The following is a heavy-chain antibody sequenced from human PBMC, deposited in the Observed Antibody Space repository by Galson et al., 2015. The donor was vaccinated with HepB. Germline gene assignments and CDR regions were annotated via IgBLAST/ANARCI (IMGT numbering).Heavy chain of an antibody. CDR3: ARVVGGSHFDY. J-gene: IGHJ4*02. V-gene: IGHV3-23*01. D-gene: IGHD1-26*01. CDR1: GFTFSSYA. Sequence: SLRLSCAASGFTFSSYAMSWVRQAPGKGLEWVSAISGSGGSTFYADSVKGRFTISRGNSKNTLYLQMGSLRAEDMAVYYCARVVGGSHFDYWGQGTLVTVSS. CDR2: ISGSGGST.